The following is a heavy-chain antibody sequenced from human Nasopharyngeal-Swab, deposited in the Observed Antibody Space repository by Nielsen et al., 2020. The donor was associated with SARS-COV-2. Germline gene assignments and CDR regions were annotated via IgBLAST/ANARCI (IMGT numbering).Heavy chain of an antibody. D-gene: IGHD3-9*01. CDR1: GGSISSYY. V-gene: IGHV4-59*13. CDR3: ARRRYFDWLPSYFDY. J-gene: IGHJ4*02. CDR2: IYYSGST. Sequence: SETLSLTCTVSGGSISSYYWSWIRQPPGKGLEWIGYIYYSGSTNYNPSLKSRVTISVDTSKNQFSLKLSSVTAADTAVYYCARRRYFDWLPSYFDYWGQGTLVTVSS.